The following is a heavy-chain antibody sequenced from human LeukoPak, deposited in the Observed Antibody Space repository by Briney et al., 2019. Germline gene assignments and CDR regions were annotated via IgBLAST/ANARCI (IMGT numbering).Heavy chain of an antibody. CDR2: ISNGGSTT. J-gene: IGHJ4*02. D-gene: IGHD6-19*01. CDR1: GSTFSSYG. Sequence: GGSLRLSCAGSGSTFSSYGIHWVRQAPGKGLDWVAVISNGGSTTYYADSVKGRFTISRDNSKSTLYLQMNSLRADDTAVYYCAREGLPVAGYYFDHWGQGILVTASS. V-gene: IGHV3-30*03. CDR3: AREGLPVAGYYFDH.